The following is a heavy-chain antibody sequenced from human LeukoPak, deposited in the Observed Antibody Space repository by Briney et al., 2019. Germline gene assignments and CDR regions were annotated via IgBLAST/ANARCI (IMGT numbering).Heavy chain of an antibody. J-gene: IGHJ4*02. D-gene: IGHD3-10*01. Sequence: ASVKVSCKASGGTFSSYAISWVRQAPGQGLEWMGGIIPIFGTANYAQKFQGRVTITADESTSTAYMELGSLRSEDTAVYYRALAGSGSYYGFDYWGQGTLVTVSS. CDR2: IIPIFGTA. CDR3: ALAGSGSYYGFDY. CDR1: GGTFSSYA. V-gene: IGHV1-69*13.